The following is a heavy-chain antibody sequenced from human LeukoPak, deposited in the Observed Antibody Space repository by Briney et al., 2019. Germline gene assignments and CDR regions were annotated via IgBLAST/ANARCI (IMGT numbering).Heavy chain of an antibody. J-gene: IGHJ3*02. D-gene: IGHD1-1*01. CDR2: ISSNSITI. CDR1: GFTFSSYS. V-gene: IGHV3-48*01. Sequence: GGSLRLSCAASGFTFSSYSMNWVRQAPGKGLEWVSYISSNSITIYYADSVKGRFTISRDNAKNSLYLQMNSLRAEDTAVYYCARDSVRYGLDAFDIWGQGTMVTVSS. CDR3: ARDSVRYGLDAFDI.